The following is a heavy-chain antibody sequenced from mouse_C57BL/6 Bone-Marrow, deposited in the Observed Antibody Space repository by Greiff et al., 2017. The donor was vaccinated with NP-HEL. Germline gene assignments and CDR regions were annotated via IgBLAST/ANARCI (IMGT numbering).Heavy chain of an antibody. J-gene: IGHJ2*01. CDR1: GFTFSDYG. CDR2: ISSGSSTI. V-gene: IGHV5-17*01. CDR3: ARGYYGSSYFDY. Sequence: EVKLEESGGGLVKPGGSLKLSCAASGFTFSDYGMHWVRQAPEKGLEWVAYISSGSSTIYYADTVKGRFTISRDNAKNTLFLQMTSLRSEDTAMYYCARGYYGSSYFDYWGQGTTLTVSS. D-gene: IGHD1-1*01.